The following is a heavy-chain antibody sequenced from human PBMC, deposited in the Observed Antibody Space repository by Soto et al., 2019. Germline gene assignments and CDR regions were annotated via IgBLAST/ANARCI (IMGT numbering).Heavy chain of an antibody. D-gene: IGHD3-3*01. V-gene: IGHV3-48*01. Sequence: GGSLRLSCAASGFTFSSYSMNWVRQAPGKGLEWVSYISSSSSTIYYADSVKGRFTISRDNAKNSLYLQMNSLRAEDTAVYYCARDARVDFDYWGQGTLVTVSS. J-gene: IGHJ4*02. CDR3: ARDARVDFDY. CDR2: ISSSSSTI. CDR1: GFTFSSYS.